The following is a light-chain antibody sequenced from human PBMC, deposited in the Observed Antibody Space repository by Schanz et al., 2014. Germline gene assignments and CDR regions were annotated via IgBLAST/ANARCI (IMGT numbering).Light chain of an antibody. CDR2: KIS. V-gene: IGKV2-30*02. J-gene: IGKJ1*01. CDR1: QSIAQSDGNNI. CDR3: MQGTHWPPTWT. Sequence: DVVTQSPLSLPVTLGQPASISCTTSQSIAQSDGNNILNWFHQRPGQSPRRLIYKISNRDSGVPDRFSGSGSGTNFTLTITRVEAVDVGVYYCMQGTHWPPTWTFGQGTKVEIK.